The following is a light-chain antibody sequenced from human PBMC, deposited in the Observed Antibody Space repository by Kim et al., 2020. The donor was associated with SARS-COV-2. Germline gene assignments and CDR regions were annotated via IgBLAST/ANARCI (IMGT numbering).Light chain of an antibody. CDR3: QQSYSTPRYT. V-gene: IGKV1-39*01. CDR1: QSISSY. Sequence: ASVGDRVTITCRASQSISSYLSWYQQKPGKAPKLLIYAASSLQSGVPSRFSGSGSGTDFTLTISSLQPEDFATYYCQQSYSTPRYTFGQGTKLEI. CDR2: AAS. J-gene: IGKJ2*01.